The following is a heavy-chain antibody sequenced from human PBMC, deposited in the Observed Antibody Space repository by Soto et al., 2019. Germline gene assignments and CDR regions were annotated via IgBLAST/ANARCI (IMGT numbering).Heavy chain of an antibody. D-gene: IGHD3-22*01. CDR1: GFTFSSYA. CDR2: ISGSGGST. V-gene: IGHV3-23*01. Sequence: GGSLRLSCAASGFTFSSYAMSWVRRAPGKGLEWVSAISGSGGSTYYADSVKGRFTISRDNSKNTLYLQMNSLRAEDTAVYYCAKSRSSGSLADGMDVWGQGTTVTVSS. CDR3: AKSRSSGSLADGMDV. J-gene: IGHJ6*02.